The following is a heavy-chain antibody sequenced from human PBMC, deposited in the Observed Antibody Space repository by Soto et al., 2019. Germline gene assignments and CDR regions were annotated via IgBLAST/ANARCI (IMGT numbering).Heavy chain of an antibody. J-gene: IGHJ6*02. D-gene: IGHD1-26*01. CDR2: IGTTGDT. CDR1: GFGFSNYD. Sequence: PVGSLRLSCAASGFGFSNYDMHWVRQVTGKGLEWVSSIGTTGDTYYPGSVKGRFIISRENANLYLQMNSLRAGDTAVYYCGRGEASRYYYYSMDVWGQGTTVTVSS. V-gene: IGHV3-13*01. CDR3: GRGEASRYYYYSMDV.